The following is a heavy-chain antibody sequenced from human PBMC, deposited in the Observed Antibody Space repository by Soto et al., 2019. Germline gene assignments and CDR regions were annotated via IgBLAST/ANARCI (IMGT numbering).Heavy chain of an antibody. CDR2: ISSNGGST. V-gene: IGHV3-64D*06. D-gene: IGHD6-6*01. CDR1: GFTFSSYA. CDR3: VKASRRSSSSYSY. Sequence: GGSLRLSCSASGFTFSSYAMHWVRQAPGKGLEYVSAISSNGGSTYYADSVKGRFTISRDNSKNTLYLQMSSLGAEDTAVYYCVKASRRSSSSYSYWGQGTLVTVSS. J-gene: IGHJ4*02.